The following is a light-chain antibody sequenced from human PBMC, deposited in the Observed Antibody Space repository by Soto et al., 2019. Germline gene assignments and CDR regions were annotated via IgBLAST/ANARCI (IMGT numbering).Light chain of an antibody. CDR3: QSYASSLSGSVV. J-gene: IGLJ2*01. Sequence: QSVLTQPPSVSGAPGQRVTISCTGSSSNIGAGYDVHWYQQLPGTAPKLLIYGNSSRPSGVPDRFSGSKSGTSASLAITGLQAEDEADYYCQSYASSLSGSVVFGGGTKLTVL. CDR1: SSNIGAGYD. V-gene: IGLV1-40*01. CDR2: GNS.